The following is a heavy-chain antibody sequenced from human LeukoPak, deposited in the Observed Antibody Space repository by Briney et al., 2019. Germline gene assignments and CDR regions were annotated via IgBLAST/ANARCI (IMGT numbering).Heavy chain of an antibody. J-gene: IGHJ6*03. Sequence: SETLSLTCTVSGGSISSSSYYWGWIRQPPGKGLEWIGSIYYSGSTYYNPSLKSRVTISVDTSKNQFSLKLSSVTAADTAVYYCARALSLYYYYYMDVWGKGTTVTVSS. V-gene: IGHV4-39*07. CDR3: ARALSLYYYYYMDV. CDR1: GGSISSSSYY. CDR2: IYYSGST.